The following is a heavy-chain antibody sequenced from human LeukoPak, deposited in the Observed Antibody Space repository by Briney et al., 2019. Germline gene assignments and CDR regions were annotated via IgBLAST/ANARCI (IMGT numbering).Heavy chain of an antibody. J-gene: IGHJ5*01. V-gene: IGHV3-69-1*01. CDR3: ARDLPGSSWYALDS. D-gene: IGHD6-13*01. Sequence: GGSLRLSCAASGFSLSTFNMNWVRQAPGKGLEWVSCISGTGSVYYAASVRGRFTISRDNAGNSLFLQLNSLRTEDTAVYFCARDLPGSSWYALDSRGQGTLVTASS. CDR2: ISGTGSV. CDR1: GFSLSTFN.